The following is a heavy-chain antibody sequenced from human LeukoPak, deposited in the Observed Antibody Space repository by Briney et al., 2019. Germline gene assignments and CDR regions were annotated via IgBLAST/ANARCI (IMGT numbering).Heavy chain of an antibody. J-gene: IGHJ2*01. Sequence: SETLSPTCTVSGGSISNSSYYWGWIRQPPGKGLEWIGSIYYSGSTYYNPSLKSRVTISVDTSKNQFSLKLSSVTAADTAVYYCARETTVTTTPKYWYFDLWGRGTLVTVSS. CDR2: IYYSGST. CDR1: GGSISNSSYY. CDR3: ARETTVTTTPKYWYFDL. D-gene: IGHD4-17*01. V-gene: IGHV4-39*01.